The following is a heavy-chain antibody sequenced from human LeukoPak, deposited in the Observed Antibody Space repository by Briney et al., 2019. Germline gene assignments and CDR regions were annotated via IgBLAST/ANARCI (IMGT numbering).Heavy chain of an antibody. Sequence: GASVKVSCKASGYTFTSYGISWVRQAPGQGLEWMGWISAYNGNTNYAQKLQGRVTMTTDTSTSTAYMELRSLRSDDTAVYYCARGDHPYYYDSSGSDYWGQGTLVTVSS. V-gene: IGHV1-18*01. D-gene: IGHD3-22*01. J-gene: IGHJ4*02. CDR2: ISAYNGNT. CDR1: GYTFTSYG. CDR3: ARGDHPYYYDSSGSDY.